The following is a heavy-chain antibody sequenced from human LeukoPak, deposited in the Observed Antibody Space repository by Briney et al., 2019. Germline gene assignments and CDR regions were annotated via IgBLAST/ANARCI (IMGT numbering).Heavy chain of an antibody. J-gene: IGHJ5*02. CDR3: ARGAWNYLLGS. CDR1: GYTFTSYD. Sequence: ASVKVSCTASGYTFTSYDINWVRQATGQGLEWMGWMNPNSGNKGYAQKFQGRVTMTRNTSISTAYMELSSLRSDDTAKFYCARGAWNYLLGSWGQGTLVTVSS. CDR2: MNPNSGNK. V-gene: IGHV1-8*01. D-gene: IGHD1-7*01.